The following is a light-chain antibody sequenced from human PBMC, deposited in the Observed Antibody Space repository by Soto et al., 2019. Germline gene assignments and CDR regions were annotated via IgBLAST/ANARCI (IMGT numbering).Light chain of an antibody. CDR1: QSVSSSS. CDR3: QQYGGSLFT. Sequence: EIVLTQSPGTLSLSPGDRATLSCRASQSVSSSSLAWYQQKPGQAPRLLISGASSRATGIPDRFSGSVSGTDFTLTITRLEPEDFAMYYCQQYGGSLFTFGQGTKLEIK. CDR2: GAS. J-gene: IGKJ2*01. V-gene: IGKV3-20*01.